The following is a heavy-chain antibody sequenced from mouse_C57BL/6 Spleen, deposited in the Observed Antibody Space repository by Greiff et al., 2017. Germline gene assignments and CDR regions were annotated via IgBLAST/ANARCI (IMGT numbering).Heavy chain of an antibody. CDR2: IYPGDGDT. CDR3: ARRGITTVVEDY. V-gene: IGHV1-82*01. CDR1: GYAFSSSW. Sequence: VQLQQSGPELVKPGASVKISCKASGYAFSSSWMNWVKQRPGKGLEWIGRIYPGDGDTNSNGKFKGKATLTADKSSSTAYMQLSSLTSEDSAVYFCARRGITTVVEDYWGQGTTLTVSS. D-gene: IGHD1-1*01. J-gene: IGHJ2*01.